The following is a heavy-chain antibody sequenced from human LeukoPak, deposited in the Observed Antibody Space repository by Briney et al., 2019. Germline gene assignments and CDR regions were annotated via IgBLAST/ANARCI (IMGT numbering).Heavy chain of an antibody. D-gene: IGHD3-10*01. J-gene: IGHJ3*02. Sequence: GASVKVSCKASGYTFTSYYIHWVRQAPGQGLEWMGMINPSGGSTTYAQKFQGRVTLTRDMSTSTVNMELSSLRSEDTAVYYCARRVPGAYAFDIWGQGTMVTVSS. CDR1: GYTFTSYY. V-gene: IGHV1-46*01. CDR3: ARRVPGAYAFDI. CDR2: INPSGGST.